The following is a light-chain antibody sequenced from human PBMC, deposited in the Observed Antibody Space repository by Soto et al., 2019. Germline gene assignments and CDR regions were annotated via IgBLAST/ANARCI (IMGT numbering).Light chain of an antibody. CDR1: QSVSSY. Sequence: EIVLTQSPATLSLSPGERATLSCRASQSVSSYLAWYQQKPGQAPRLLIYDASNRATGIPARFSGSGSGTEFTLTISTLQSEDFALYFCQQYGGSTITFGLGTRLEIK. V-gene: IGKV3-11*01. CDR2: DAS. CDR3: QQYGGSTIT. J-gene: IGKJ5*01.